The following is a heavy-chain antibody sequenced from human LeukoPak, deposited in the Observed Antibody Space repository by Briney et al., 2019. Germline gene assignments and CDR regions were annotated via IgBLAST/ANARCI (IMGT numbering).Heavy chain of an antibody. J-gene: IGHJ4*02. CDR2: IYYSGST. Sequence: PSETLSLTCTVSGGSISSSSYYWGWIRQPPGKGLEWIGSIYYSGSTYYNPSLKSRVTISVDTSKNQFSLKLSSVTAADTAVYYCARAAGPLWYYDSSGIWPYYFDYWGQGTLVTVSS. CDR1: GGSISSSSYY. CDR3: ARAAGPLWYYDSSGIWPYYFDY. V-gene: IGHV4-39*07. D-gene: IGHD3-22*01.